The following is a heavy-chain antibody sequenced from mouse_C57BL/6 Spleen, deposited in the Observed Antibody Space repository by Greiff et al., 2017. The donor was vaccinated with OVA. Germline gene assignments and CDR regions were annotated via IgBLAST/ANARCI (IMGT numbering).Heavy chain of an antibody. V-gene: IGHV1-9*01. CDR2: ILPGSGST. Sequence: VQGVESGAELMKPGASVKLSCKATGYTFTGYWIEWVKQRPGHGLEWIGEILPGSGSTNYNEKFKGKATFTADTSSNTAYMQLSSLTTEDSAIYYCARGIYYYGSSYVGSFDYWGQGTTLTVSS. CDR1: GYTFTGYW. D-gene: IGHD1-1*01. CDR3: ARGIYYYGSSYVGSFDY. J-gene: IGHJ2*01.